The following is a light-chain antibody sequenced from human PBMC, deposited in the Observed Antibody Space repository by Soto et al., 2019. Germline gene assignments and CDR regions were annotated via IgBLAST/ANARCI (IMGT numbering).Light chain of an antibody. J-gene: IGKJ1*01. V-gene: IGKV3-20*01. CDR1: QSISSSY. Sequence: EIVLTQSPGTLSLSPGERATLSCRASQSISSSYLAWYQHKPGQAHRLLIYGASSRATGIPDRFSGSGSGTDFTLTISRLEPEDFAVYYCQQYGSSPWTFGQGTKVEIK. CDR2: GAS. CDR3: QQYGSSPWT.